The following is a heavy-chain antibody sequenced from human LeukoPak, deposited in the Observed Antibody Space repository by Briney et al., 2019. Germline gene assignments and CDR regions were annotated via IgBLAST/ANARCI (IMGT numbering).Heavy chain of an antibody. J-gene: IGHJ4*02. V-gene: IGHV1-8*01. CDR3: ASALRGCSGGSCYSTALYYFDY. Sequence: ASVKVSCKASGYTFTSYDIHWVRQATGQGLAWMGWMNPNSGNTGYAQKFQGRVTMTRNTSISTAYMELSSLRSEDTAVYYCASALRGCSGGSCYSTALYYFDYWGQGTLVTVSS. CDR1: GYTFTSYD. D-gene: IGHD2-15*01. CDR2: MNPNSGNT.